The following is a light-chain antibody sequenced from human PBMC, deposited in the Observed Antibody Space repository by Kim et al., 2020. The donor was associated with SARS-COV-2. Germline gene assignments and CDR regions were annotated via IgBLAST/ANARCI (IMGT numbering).Light chain of an antibody. CDR3: QQYYNWPPVT. CDR1: QSISNK. Sequence: VSPGERVTLSCRASQSISNKLAWYQQKPGQAPRLLIYGASTRATGIPARFSSSGSGTEFTLDISSLQSEDFAVYYCQQYYNWPPVTFGGGTKLEIK. CDR2: GAS. V-gene: IGKV3-15*01. J-gene: IGKJ4*01.